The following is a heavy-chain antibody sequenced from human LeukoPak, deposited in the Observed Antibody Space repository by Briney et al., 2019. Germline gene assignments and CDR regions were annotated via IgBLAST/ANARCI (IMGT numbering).Heavy chain of an antibody. CDR1: GFTFSSYS. J-gene: IGHJ4*02. CDR2: ISSSSSYI. D-gene: IGHD3-9*01. CDR3: ARELPPYYDILTGPHGY. V-gene: IGHV3-21*01. Sequence: GGSLRLSCAASGFTFSSYSMNWVRQAPGKGLEWGSSISSSSSYIYYADSVKGRFTISRDNAKNSLYLQMNSLRAEDTAVYYCARELPPYYDILTGPHGYWGQGTLVTVSS.